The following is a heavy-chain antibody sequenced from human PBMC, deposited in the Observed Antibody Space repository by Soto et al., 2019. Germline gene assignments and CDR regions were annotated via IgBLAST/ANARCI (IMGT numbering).Heavy chain of an antibody. CDR3: ARDNGDNWFDP. V-gene: IGHV1-18*01. Sequence: WASVNVSCKASGYTFTSYGLSWVRQAPGQGLEWMGWISAYNGNTNYAQKLQGRVTMTTDTSTSTAYMELRSLRSDDKAVYYCARDNGDNWFDPWGQGTLVTVSS. J-gene: IGHJ5*02. CDR1: GYTFTSYG. CDR2: ISAYNGNT. D-gene: IGHD4-17*01.